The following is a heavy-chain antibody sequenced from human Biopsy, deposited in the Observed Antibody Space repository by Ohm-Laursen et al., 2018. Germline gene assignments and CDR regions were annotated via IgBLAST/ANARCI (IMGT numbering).Heavy chain of an antibody. D-gene: IGHD2-21*02. CDR2: FDPEEGQR. J-gene: IGHJ4*02. V-gene: IGHV1-24*01. Sequence: GASVKVSCKVSGDRFTEFSIHWVRQAPGKGFEWMGGFDPEEGQRTYAQKFQGRLTMTEDTSADTAYMELRGLRSEDAAVYYCAADSENCGGDCYIYWGQGTQVTVSS. CDR3: AADSENCGGDCYIY. CDR1: GDRFTEFS.